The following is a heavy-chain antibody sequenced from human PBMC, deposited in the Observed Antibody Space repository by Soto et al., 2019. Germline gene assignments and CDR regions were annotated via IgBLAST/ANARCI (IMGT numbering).Heavy chain of an antibody. J-gene: IGHJ3*01. Sequence: EVQLVESGGGLVQPGRSLRLSCAASGFTFDDYGMHWVRQAPGKGLEWVSGITWSSGVKAYADSVKGRFTISRDSATNSLSLQMNSLRAEDTAVYYCAKAEEIGSGSYFLGSFDLWGQGTLVSVSP. CDR3: AKAEEIGSGSYFLGSFDL. CDR2: ITWSSGVK. V-gene: IGHV3-9*01. CDR1: GFTFDDYG. D-gene: IGHD3-10*01.